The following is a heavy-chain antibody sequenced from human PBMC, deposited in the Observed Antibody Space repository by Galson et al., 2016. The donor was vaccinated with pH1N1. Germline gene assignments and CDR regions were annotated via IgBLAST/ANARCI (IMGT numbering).Heavy chain of an antibody. V-gene: IGHV3-30*02. CDR3: AKFWQELPDEFDS. D-gene: IGHD6-13*01. CDR1: GFTFSNYD. Sequence: SLRLSCAASGFTFSNYDMHWVRQAPGKGLEWVAFRRYDGSDKYYADSVKGRFTISRDNSKKTLYLQMNGLKVEDTAVYYCAKFWQELPDEFDSWGQGTLVTVSS. J-gene: IGHJ4*02. CDR2: RRYDGSDK.